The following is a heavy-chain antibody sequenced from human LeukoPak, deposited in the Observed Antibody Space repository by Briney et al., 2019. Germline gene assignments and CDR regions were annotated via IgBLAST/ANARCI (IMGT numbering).Heavy chain of an antibody. CDR3: ARAFSTTAFDY. CDR2: ISNDGSNS. D-gene: IGHD4-17*01. V-gene: IGHV3-30*04. CDR1: RFIFSSYA. J-gene: IGHJ4*02. Sequence: GGSLRLSCAASRFIFSSYAMNWVRQAPGKGLEWVAVISNDGSNSCYADSVKGRFTISRDNSKNTLYLQMNILRAEDTAVYYCARAFSTTAFDYWSQGTLVTVSS.